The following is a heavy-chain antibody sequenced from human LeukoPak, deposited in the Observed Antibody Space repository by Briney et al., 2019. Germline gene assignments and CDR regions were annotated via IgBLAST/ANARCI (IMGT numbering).Heavy chain of an antibody. V-gene: IGHV3-23*01. D-gene: IGHD2-2*01. Sequence: GGSLRLSCAASGFTFSSYAMSWVRQAPGKGLEGVSAISGSGGNTYYADSVKGRFTISRDNSKNTLFLQMNSLRAEDTAVYYCARNLGVIVPAAAFDYWGQGTLVTVSS. CDR3: ARNLGVIVPAAAFDY. CDR1: GFTFSSYA. CDR2: ISGSGGNT. J-gene: IGHJ4*02.